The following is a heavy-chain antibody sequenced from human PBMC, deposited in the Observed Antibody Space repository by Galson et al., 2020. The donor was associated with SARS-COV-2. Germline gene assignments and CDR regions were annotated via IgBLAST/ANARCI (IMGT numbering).Heavy chain of an antibody. V-gene: IGHV3-33*01. CDR2: IWYDGSNK. D-gene: IGHD6-19*01. J-gene: IGHJ4*02. CDR1: GFTFSSYG. Sequence: GESLKISCAASGFTFSSYGMHWVRQAPGKGLEWVAVIWYDGSNKYYADSVKGRFTISRDNSKNTLYLQMNSLRAEDTAVYYCARELLSYSSGWYGNYFDYWGQGTLVTVSS. CDR3: ARELLSYSSGWYGNYFDY.